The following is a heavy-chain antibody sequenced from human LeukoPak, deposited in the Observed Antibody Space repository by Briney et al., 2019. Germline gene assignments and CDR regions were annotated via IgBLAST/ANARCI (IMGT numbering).Heavy chain of an antibody. CDR2: IYENGGTT. CDR1: GFTFRSRA. D-gene: IGHD7-27*01. CDR3: AKDGGLWVSAHWGDS. J-gene: IGHJ4*02. Sequence: GGSLRLSCVGSGFTFRSRAMSWVRRAPEKGLEFVSGIYENGGTTYYADSVKGRFSISRDNSKNTLYLQMDSLRGEDTAVYYCAKDGGLWVSAHWGDSWGRGTLVTVSS. V-gene: IGHV3-23*01.